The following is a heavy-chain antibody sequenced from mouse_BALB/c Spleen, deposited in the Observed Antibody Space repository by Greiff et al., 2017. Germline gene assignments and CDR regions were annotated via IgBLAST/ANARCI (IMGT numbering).Heavy chain of an antibody. D-gene: IGHD2-14*01. CDR3: ARLGGVRRSFDY. CDR2: ISYSGST. CDR1: GDSITSGY. J-gene: IGHJ2*01. V-gene: IGHV3-8*02. Sequence: EVKLVESGPSLVKPSQTLSLTCSVTGDSITSGYWNWIRKFPGNKLEYMGYISYSGSTYYNPSLKSRISITRDTSKNQYYLQLNSVTTEDTATYYCARLGGVRRSFDYWGQGTTLTVSS.